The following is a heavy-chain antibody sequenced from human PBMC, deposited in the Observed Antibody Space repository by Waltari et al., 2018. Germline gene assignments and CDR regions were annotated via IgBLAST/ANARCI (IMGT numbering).Heavy chain of an antibody. V-gene: IGHV4-31*03. D-gene: IGHD3-10*01. CDR1: GGSIRSGGYY. CDR2: IYHSGST. CDR3: ARVSGGFGEPY. Sequence: QVQLQESGPGLVKPSQTLSLTCTVSGGSIRSGGYYWSWIRQHPGKGLEWIGYIYHSGSTYYNPSLKSRVTISVDRSKNQFSLKLSSVTAADTAVYYCARVSGGFGEPYWGQGTLVTVSS. J-gene: IGHJ4*02.